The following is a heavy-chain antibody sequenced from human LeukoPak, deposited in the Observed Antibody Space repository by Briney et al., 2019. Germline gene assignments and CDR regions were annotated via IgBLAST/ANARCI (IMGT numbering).Heavy chain of an antibody. V-gene: IGHV3-48*03. CDR1: GFDFGAYE. D-gene: IGHD3-16*02. Sequence: GGSLRLSCAASGFDFGAYEMNWVRQAPGKGLEWVAYIAGSDSTIYYADSVRGRFTISRDNAKKSPYLQMSSLRAEDTALYYCTTLGYHLDSWGQGTLVTVSS. J-gene: IGHJ4*02. CDR3: TTLGYHLDS. CDR2: IAGSDSTI.